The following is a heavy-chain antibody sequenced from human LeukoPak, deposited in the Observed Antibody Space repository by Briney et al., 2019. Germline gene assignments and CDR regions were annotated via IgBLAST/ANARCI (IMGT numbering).Heavy chain of an antibody. CDR1: GYTFTRYY. CDR3: ARSSVSSSAALDY. J-gene: IGHJ4*02. V-gene: IGHV1-46*01. D-gene: IGHD1-26*01. Sequence: ASVKVSCKASGYTFTRYYMHWVRQAPGQGLEWMGIINPSGGSRSYGHKSQVRVTMTRDTSTSTVYMELTSLRSEDTAVYDCARSSVSSSAALDYWGQGTLVTVSS. CDR2: INPSGGSR.